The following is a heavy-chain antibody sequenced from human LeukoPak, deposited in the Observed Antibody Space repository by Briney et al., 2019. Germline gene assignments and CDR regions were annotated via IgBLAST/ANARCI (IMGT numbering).Heavy chain of an antibody. Sequence: NPSETLSLTCTVSGGSITSYDWSWIRQPPGTGLEWIGYIHHSGSTNYNPSLKSRVTISRDTSKKQFSLKLTSVTAADTAVYYCARHGGMVRGFFDAFDIWGQGTVVTVSS. D-gene: IGHD3-10*01. CDR3: ARHGGMVRGFFDAFDI. CDR1: GGSITSYD. CDR2: IHHSGST. V-gene: IGHV4-59*08. J-gene: IGHJ3*02.